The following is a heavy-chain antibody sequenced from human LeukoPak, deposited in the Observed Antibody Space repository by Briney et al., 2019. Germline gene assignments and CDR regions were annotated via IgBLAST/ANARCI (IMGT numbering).Heavy chain of an antibody. CDR3: ARGSWFDY. CDR1: DVAISNYY. J-gene: IGHJ4*02. Sequence: SGTLSLTCTVSDVAISNYYWHWMRQPPGKGLEWIGYIYYSGSTNYNPSLKSRVTISVDTSKNQFSLKLSSVTAADTAVYYCARGSWFDYWGQGTLVTVSS. V-gene: IGHV4-59*01. CDR2: IYYSGST. D-gene: IGHD3-10*01.